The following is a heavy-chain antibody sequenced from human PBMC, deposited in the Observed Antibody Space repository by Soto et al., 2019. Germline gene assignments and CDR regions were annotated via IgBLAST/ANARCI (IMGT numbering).Heavy chain of an antibody. CDR1: GFTFSTYW. V-gene: IGHV3-74*01. CDR2: IKSDGSTT. Sequence: EVQLVESGGGLVQPGGSLRLSCAASGFTFSTYWMHWVRQAPGKGLVWVSRIKSDGSTTNYADSVKGRFTISRDNAKNTLYLQMNSLRAEDTAVYYRKTGTTNGFDIWGQGTMVTVSS. D-gene: IGHD1-1*01. J-gene: IGHJ3*02. CDR3: KTGTTNGFDI.